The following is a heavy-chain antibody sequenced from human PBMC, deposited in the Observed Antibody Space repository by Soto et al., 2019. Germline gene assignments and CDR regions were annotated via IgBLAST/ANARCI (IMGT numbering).Heavy chain of an antibody. J-gene: IGHJ4*02. CDR1: GFTFSSYA. CDR3: AKASGAYSSKWPNYFDY. V-gene: IGHV3-23*01. D-gene: IGHD6-13*01. CDR2: ASGSDGNT. Sequence: EVQLLESGGGLVQPGGSLRLSCVASGFTFSSYAMNWVRQAPGKGLEWVSTASGSDGNTYYADSVKGRFTISRDNSKNPLYLHMTPLRAEDTAVYYCAKASGAYSSKWPNYFDYWGQGTLVTVSS.